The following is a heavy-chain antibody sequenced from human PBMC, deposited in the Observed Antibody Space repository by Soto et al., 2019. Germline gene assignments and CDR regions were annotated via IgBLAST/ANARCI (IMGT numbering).Heavy chain of an antibody. J-gene: IGHJ6*02. CDR3: ARGVRTGFYGMDV. CDR1: GGTFSNYA. V-gene: IGHV1-69*13. D-gene: IGHD3-10*01. Sequence: VASVKVSCKASGGTFSNYAISWVRQAPGQGLEWVGGIIPMFGTSNYAQNFQGRVSITADESTSTAYMELSSLGSEDTAVYYCARGVRTGFYGMDVWGQGTTVTVSS. CDR2: IIPMFGTS.